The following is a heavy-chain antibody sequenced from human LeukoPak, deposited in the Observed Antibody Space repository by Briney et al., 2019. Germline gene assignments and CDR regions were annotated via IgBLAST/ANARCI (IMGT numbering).Heavy chain of an antibody. Sequence: GGSLRLSCTASGFTFSNHWMSWVRQAPGKGLEWVANIKQDGSEKYYVDSVKGRFTISRDNAKNSLYLQMNSLRAEDTAVYYCAGSPTVDAAFDIWGQGTMVTVSS. J-gene: IGHJ3*02. CDR1: GFTFSNHW. CDR3: AGSPTVDAAFDI. V-gene: IGHV3-7*03. D-gene: IGHD4-23*01. CDR2: IKQDGSEK.